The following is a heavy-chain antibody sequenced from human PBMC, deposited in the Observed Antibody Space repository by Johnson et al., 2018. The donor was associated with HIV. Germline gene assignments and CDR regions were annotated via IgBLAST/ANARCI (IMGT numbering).Heavy chain of an antibody. D-gene: IGHD3-10*01. V-gene: IGHV3-30*04. CDR2: ISYDGNKT. J-gene: IGHJ3*02. CDR1: GFTFSSYA. Sequence: QMLLVESGGGVVQPGRSLRLSCAASGFTFSSYAMHWVRQAPGEGLEWVAVISYDGNKTYYADSVRGLTISRDNSKNTLYLQLSSLRSEHTAVYYCARDSGVPGNDGFDIWGQVTMVTGSS. CDR3: ARDSGVPGNDGFDI.